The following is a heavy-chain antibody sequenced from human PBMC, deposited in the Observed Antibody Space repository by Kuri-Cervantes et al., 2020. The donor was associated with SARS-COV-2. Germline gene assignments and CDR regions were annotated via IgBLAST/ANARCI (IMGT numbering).Heavy chain of an antibody. Sequence: SETLSLTCAVSGYSISSGYYWGWIRQPPGKGLEWIGSIYHSGSTYYNPSLKSRVTISVDTSKNQFSLKLSSVTAADTAVYYCATEEAGIAVAGRLVDAFDIWGQGTMVTVSS. D-gene: IGHD6-19*01. J-gene: IGHJ3*02. CDR1: GYSISSGYY. V-gene: IGHV4-38-2*01. CDR2: IYHSGST. CDR3: ATEEAGIAVAGRLVDAFDI.